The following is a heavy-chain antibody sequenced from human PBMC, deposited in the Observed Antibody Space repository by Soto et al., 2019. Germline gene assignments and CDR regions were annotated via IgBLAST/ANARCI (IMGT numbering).Heavy chain of an antibody. V-gene: IGHV4-39*01. CDR1: GGSISSTTYY. CDR3: ARYYDTSNRPYFHH. D-gene: IGHD3-22*01. CDR2: IYYSGAT. J-gene: IGHJ1*01. Sequence: PSETLSLTCAVSGGSISSTTYYWAWIRQPPGKGLEWVATIYYSGATYYNPSLKSRLTISIDTSKNQFSLRLGSVTAADTAMYYCARYYDTSNRPYFHHWGQGTRVTVSS.